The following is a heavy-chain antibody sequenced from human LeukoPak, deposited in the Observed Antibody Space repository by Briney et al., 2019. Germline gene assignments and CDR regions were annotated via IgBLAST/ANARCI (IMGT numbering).Heavy chain of an antibody. CDR1: GFTFSDYY. CDR2: ISSSGSTI. V-gene: IGHV3-11*01. CDR3: ARSIVVVPAASGERQYNWFDP. D-gene: IGHD2-2*01. J-gene: IGHJ5*02. Sequence: PGGSLRLSCAASGFTFSDYYMSWIRQAPGKGLEWVSYISSSGSTICYADSVKGRFTISRDNAKNSLYLQMNSLRAEDTAVYYCARSIVVVPAASGERQYNWFDPWGQGTLVTVSS.